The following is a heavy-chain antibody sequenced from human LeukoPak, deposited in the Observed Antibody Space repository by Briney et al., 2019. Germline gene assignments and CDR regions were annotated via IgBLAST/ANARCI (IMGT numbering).Heavy chain of an antibody. CDR1: GYTFTAYY. V-gene: IGHV1-2*02. D-gene: IGHD1-7*01. Sequence: ASVKVSCKASGYTFTAYYVHWVRQAPGQGLEWIGWINPDSGDTSSAQRFQGRVTVTRDTSISTVYMELSRLRSDDTAVYYCARDYIDPGNYTPLGYWGQGTLVTVSS. CDR2: INPDSGDT. J-gene: IGHJ4*02. CDR3: ARDYIDPGNYTPLGY.